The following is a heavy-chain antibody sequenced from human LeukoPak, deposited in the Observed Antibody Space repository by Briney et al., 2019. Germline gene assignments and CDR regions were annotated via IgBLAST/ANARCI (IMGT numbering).Heavy chain of an antibody. V-gene: IGHV3-11*01. CDR1: GFTFSAYY. D-gene: IGHD5-24*01. CDR3: ARGSPEMATVFGV. J-gene: IGHJ4*02. CDR2: ISSSGSTI. Sequence: GGSLRLSCAASGFTFSAYYMSWVRQAPGKGLEWVSYISSSGSTIYYADSVKGRFTISRDSSKNTLCLQMNSLRAEDTAVYYCARGSPEMATVFGVWGQGTLVTVSS.